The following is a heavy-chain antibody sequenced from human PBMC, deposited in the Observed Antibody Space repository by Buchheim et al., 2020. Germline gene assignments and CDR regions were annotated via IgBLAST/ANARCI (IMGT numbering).Heavy chain of an antibody. V-gene: IGHV3-7*01. CDR1: GFSFSNYW. CDR2: IKEDGSER. Sequence: EMQLVESGRDLVQPGGSLRLSCAASGFSFSNYWMHWVRQAPGKGLEWVANIKEDGSERYFADVVKGRFTISRDNAKNSLYLQRNSMQAEDTAVYFCSSEVVIMASGALDIWGQGS. J-gene: IGHJ3*02. D-gene: IGHD2/OR15-2a*01. CDR3: SSEVVIMASGALDI.